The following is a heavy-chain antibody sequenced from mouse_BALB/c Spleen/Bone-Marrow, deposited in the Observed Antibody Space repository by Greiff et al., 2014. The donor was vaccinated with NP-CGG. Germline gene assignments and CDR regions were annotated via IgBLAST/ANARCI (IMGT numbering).Heavy chain of an antibody. CDR3: ARDSNDY. CDR1: GFTFSSYG. CDR2: INGNGGST. J-gene: IGHJ2*01. V-gene: IGHV5-6-3*01. Sequence: EVQGVESGGGLVQPGGSLKLSCAASGFTFSSYGMSWVRQTPDKRLELVATINGNGGSTYYPDSVKGRFTISRDNAKNTLYLQMSSLKSEDTAMYYCARDSNDYWGQGTTLTVSS.